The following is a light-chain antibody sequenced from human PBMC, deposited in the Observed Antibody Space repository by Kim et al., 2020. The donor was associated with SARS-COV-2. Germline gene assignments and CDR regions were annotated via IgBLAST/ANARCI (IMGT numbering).Light chain of an antibody. CDR2: AAS. V-gene: IGKV1-8*01. Sequence: AATGDRVASACRASQGIRRYLAWYQQKPGKAPKLLIYAASTLQSGVPSRFSGSGSGTDFTLTISCLQSEDFATYYCQQYYSYPRTFGGGTKVDIK. CDR3: QQYYSYPRT. J-gene: IGKJ4*01. CDR1: QGIRRY.